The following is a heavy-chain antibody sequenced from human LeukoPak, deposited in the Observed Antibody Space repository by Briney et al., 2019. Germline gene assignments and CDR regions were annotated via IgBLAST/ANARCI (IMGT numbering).Heavy chain of an antibody. CDR1: GFTFSSYW. V-gene: IGHV3-74*01. D-gene: IGHD6-19*01. J-gene: IGHJ3*02. CDR3: ARTSTGYTSGWEVHDAFDI. Sequence: GGSLRLSCPASGFTFSSYWMHWVRQAPGKGLVWVSRINSGGSSTTYADSVKGRFSISRDNAKNTLYLQMNSLRAEDTAVYYCARTSTGYTSGWEVHDAFDIWGQGTMVTVSS. CDR2: INSGGSST.